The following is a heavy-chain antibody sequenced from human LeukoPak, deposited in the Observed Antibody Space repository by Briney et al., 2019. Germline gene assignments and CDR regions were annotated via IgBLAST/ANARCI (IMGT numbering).Heavy chain of an antibody. Sequence: PGGSLRLSCAASGFTFTDYYMSWIRQAPGKGLEWVSYLSTSTTFINYADSVRGRFTISRDNAKNSLYLRMNSLRAEDTAVYYCARSPGVVETWFDLWGQGTLVTVSS. D-gene: IGHD2-21*01. CDR3: ARSPGVVETWFDL. CDR1: GFTFTDYY. CDR2: LSTSTTFI. V-gene: IGHV3-11*03. J-gene: IGHJ5*02.